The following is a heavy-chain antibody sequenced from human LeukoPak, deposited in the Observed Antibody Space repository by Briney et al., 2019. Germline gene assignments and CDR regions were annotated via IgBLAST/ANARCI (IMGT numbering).Heavy chain of an antibody. CDR1: GFTFSMYW. Sequence: GGSLRLSCAASGFTFSMYWMSWVRQAPGKGLEWVANIKQDGSEKYYVDSVKGRFTISRDNAKNSLYLQMNSLRAEDTAVYYCARDYDILTAYHASFDYWGQGTLVTVSS. J-gene: IGHJ4*02. CDR2: IKQDGSEK. D-gene: IGHD3-9*01. CDR3: ARDYDILTAYHASFDY. V-gene: IGHV3-7*01.